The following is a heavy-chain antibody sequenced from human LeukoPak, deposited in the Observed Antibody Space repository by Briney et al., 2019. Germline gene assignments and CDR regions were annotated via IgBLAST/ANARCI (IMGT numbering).Heavy chain of an antibody. J-gene: IGHJ4*02. Sequence: PGGSLRLSCAASGFIFINFAMSWVRRAPGKGLEWVSSINGTSSETWHADSVKGRFTISRDNSKNTLYLQMNSLKAEDTAVYYCAKYTVVVPARSRGDYFDYWGQGTLVTVSS. CDR2: INGTSSET. V-gene: IGHV3-23*01. D-gene: IGHD2-2*01. CDR3: AKYTVVVPARSRGDYFDY. CDR1: GFIFINFA.